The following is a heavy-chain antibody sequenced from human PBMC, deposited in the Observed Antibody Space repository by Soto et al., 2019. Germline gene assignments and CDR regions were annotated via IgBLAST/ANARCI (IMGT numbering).Heavy chain of an antibody. D-gene: IGHD3-22*01. J-gene: IGHJ3*02. Sequence: SETLSLTCTVSGGSISSADYYWNWVRQPPGKGLEWIGYIYDSGSTYYNPSLKSRLTISGGTSKKQFSLELSSVTAADTAVYYCARGVYYYDSSGPFDIWGQGTMVTVSS. V-gene: IGHV4-30-4*01. CDR3: ARGVYYYDSSGPFDI. CDR1: GGSISSADYY. CDR2: IYDSGST.